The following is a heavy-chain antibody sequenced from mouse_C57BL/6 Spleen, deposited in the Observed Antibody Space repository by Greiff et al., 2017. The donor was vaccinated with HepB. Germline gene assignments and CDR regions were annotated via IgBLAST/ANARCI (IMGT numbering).Heavy chain of an antibody. CDR3: ARYNGVAWFAY. CDR2: IRNKANGYTT. CDR1: GFTFTGYY. Sequence: DVQLQESGGGLVQPGGSLSLSCAASGFTFTGYYMSWVRQPPGKALEWLGFIRNKANGYTTEYSASVKGRFTISRDNSQSILYLQMNALRAEDSATYYCARYNGVAWFAYWGQGTLVTVSA. V-gene: IGHV7-3*01. J-gene: IGHJ3*01.